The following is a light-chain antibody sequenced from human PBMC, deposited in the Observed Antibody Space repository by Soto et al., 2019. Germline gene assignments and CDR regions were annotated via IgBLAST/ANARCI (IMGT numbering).Light chain of an antibody. CDR2: EVN. V-gene: IGLV2-8*01. Sequence: QSVLTQPPSASGSPGQSVSISCTGTSSDVGGYNYVSWFQQYPGKAPKLLIHEVNKRPSGVPDRFSGSKSGNMAALTVSGLEAEDEADYYCSSYGGSNNHVFGTGTKVTVL. J-gene: IGLJ1*01. CDR1: SSDVGGYNY. CDR3: SSYGGSNNHV.